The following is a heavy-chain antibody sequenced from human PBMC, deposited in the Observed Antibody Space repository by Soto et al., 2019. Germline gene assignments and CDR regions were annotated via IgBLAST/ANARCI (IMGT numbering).Heavy chain of an antibody. CDR2: IWYDGSNK. CDR3: AKTSLVTARPDAFDI. Sequence: SLRLSCAASGFTFSSYGMHWVRQAPGKGLEWVAVIWYDGSNKYYADSVKGRFTISRDNSKNTLYLQMNSLRAEDTAVYYCAKTSLVTARPDAFDIWGQGTMVTVSS. D-gene: IGHD5-18*01. V-gene: IGHV3-33*06. J-gene: IGHJ3*02. CDR1: GFTFSSYG.